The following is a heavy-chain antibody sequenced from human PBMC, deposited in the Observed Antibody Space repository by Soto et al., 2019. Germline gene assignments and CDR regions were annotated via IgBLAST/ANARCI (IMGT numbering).Heavy chain of an antibody. J-gene: IGHJ4*02. D-gene: IGHD6-19*01. CDR1: GGTFSSYT. CDR3: SAVAGTSAFVGYFEY. V-gene: IGHV1-69*02. Sequence: QALLVQSGAEVKKPGSSVKVSCKASGGTFSSYTLTWLRQAPGQGPAWLGRIIPALDIEDYAQKFQGRDTITADTSTSTTYMELRSLRADDTAVYYCSAVAGTSAFVGYFEYWGQGTLVTVSP. CDR2: IIPALDIE.